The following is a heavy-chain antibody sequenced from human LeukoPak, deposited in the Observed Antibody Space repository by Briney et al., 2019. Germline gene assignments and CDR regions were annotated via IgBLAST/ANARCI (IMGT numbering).Heavy chain of an antibody. CDR2: INPSGGST. J-gene: IGHJ3*02. CDR3: ARHTMVRGVERAFDI. CDR1: GYTFTSYY. V-gene: IGHV1-46*01. Sequence: GASVKVSCKASGYTFTSYYMHWVRQAPGQGLEWMGIINPSGGSTSYAQKFQGRVTMTRDTSTSTVYMELSSLRSEDTAVYYCARHTMVRGVERAFDIWGKGQWSPSLQ. D-gene: IGHD3-10*01.